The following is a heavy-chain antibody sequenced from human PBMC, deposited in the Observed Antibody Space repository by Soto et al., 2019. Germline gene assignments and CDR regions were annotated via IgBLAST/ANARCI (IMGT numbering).Heavy chain of an antibody. V-gene: IGHV3-15*01. CDR2: IKSKTDGGTT. D-gene: IGHD3-9*01. Sequence: PGGSLRLSCAASGFTFSNAWTSWVRQAPGKGLEWVGRIKSKTDGGTTDYAAPVKGRFTISRDDSKNTLYLQMNSLKTEDTAVYYCTTSDYDILTGYYNDYWGQGTLVTVSS. J-gene: IGHJ4*02. CDR1: GFTFSNAW. CDR3: TTSDYDILTGYYNDY.